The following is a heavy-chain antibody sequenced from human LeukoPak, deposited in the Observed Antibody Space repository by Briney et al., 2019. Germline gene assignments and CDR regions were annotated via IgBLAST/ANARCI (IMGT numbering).Heavy chain of an antibody. D-gene: IGHD3-22*01. J-gene: IGHJ3*02. CDR1: GGSISSGGYY. Sequence: PSETLSLTCTVSGGSISSGGYYWSWIRQHPGTGLEWIGYIYYSGSTYYNPSLKSRVTISVDTSKNQFSLKLSSVTAADTAVYYCARYYYDSSGTAFDIWGQGTMVTVSS. V-gene: IGHV4-31*03. CDR2: IYYSGST. CDR3: ARYYYDSSGTAFDI.